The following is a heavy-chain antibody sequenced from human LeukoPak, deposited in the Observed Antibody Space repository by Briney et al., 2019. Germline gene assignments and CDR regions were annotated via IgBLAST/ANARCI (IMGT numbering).Heavy chain of an antibody. D-gene: IGHD1-26*01. Sequence: GGSLRLSRAASGFTVSSNYMSWVRQAPGKGLEWVSVIYSGGSTYYADSVKGRFTISRDNSKNTLYLQMNSLRAEDTAVYYCARDFSAYSGSYYSDYWGQGTLVTVSS. CDR1: GFTVSSNY. J-gene: IGHJ4*02. CDR2: IYSGGST. CDR3: ARDFSAYSGSYYSDY. V-gene: IGHV3-53*01.